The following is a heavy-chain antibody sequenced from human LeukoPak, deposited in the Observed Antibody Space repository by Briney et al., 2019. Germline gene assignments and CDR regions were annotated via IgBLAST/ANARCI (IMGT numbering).Heavy chain of an antibody. CDR2: VNSDGSGT. V-gene: IGHV3-74*01. D-gene: IGHD1-26*01. Sequence: GGSLRLSCAASGFTFSNYWRHWVRQAPGKGLVWVSRVNSDGSGTIYADSVKGRFTISRDNAKNTMYLQMNSLRAEDTAVYYCIRGAPDESFFDHWGQGILVTVSS. CDR3: IRGAPDESFFDH. CDR1: GFTFSNYW. J-gene: IGHJ4*02.